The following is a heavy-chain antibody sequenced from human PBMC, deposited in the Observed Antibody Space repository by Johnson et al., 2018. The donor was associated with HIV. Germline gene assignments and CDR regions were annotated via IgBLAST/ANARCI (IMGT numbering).Heavy chain of an antibody. J-gene: IGHJ3*02. CDR2: ISYDGSNK. Sequence: QVQLVESGGGVVQPGRSLRLSCAASGVTFSSYAMHWVRQAPGKGLEWVAVISYDGSNKYYADSVKGRFTISRDNSKNTLYLQMNSLRAEDTAVYYCARDMGGVVKEARAFDIWGQGTMVTVSS. CDR1: GVTFSSYA. CDR3: ARDMGGVVKEARAFDI. V-gene: IGHV3-30*04. D-gene: IGHD3-10*01.